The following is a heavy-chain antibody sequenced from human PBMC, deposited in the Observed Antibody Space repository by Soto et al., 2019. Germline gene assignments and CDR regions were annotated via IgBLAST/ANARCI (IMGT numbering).Heavy chain of an antibody. V-gene: IGHV4-59*01. CDR3: ARGLLVVGRHYCSMVV. Sequence: PSETLSLTCTVSGGSISSYYWSWIRQPPGKGLEWIGYIYYSGSTNYNPSLKSRVTISVDTSKNQFSLKLSSVTAADTAVYYCARGLLVVGRHYCSMVVSGKAPIVNVFS. CDR1: GGSISSYY. D-gene: IGHD2-15*01. J-gene: IGHJ6*03. CDR2: IYYSGST.